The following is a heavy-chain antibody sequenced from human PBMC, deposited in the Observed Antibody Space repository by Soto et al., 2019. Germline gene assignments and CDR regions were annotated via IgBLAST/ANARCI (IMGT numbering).Heavy chain of an antibody. Sequence: GGSLRLSTAASGFTFSSYAMHWVRQAPGKGLEWVAVISYDGSNKYYADSVRGRFTISRDNSKNTLYLQMNSLRAEDTAVYYCARSYDSSGYYNLDYWGQGTLVTVSS. CDR3: ARSYDSSGYYNLDY. CDR2: ISYDGSNK. CDR1: GFTFSSYA. V-gene: IGHV3-30-3*01. D-gene: IGHD3-22*01. J-gene: IGHJ4*02.